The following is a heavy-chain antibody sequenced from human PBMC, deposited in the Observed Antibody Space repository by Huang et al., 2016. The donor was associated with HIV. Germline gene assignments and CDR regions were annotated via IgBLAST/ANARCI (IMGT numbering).Heavy chain of an antibody. CDR1: GGSISSYY. V-gene: IGHV4-59*01. CDR3: ARGPSPWLQEAFDI. D-gene: IGHD5-12*01. Sequence: QVQLQESGPGLVKPSETLSLTCTVSGGSISSYYWSWIRQPPGKGLECIGYIYYSGSTNHNPSLKSRGTISVDTSKNQFALKLRSVTAADTAVYYCARGPSPWLQEAFDIWGQGTMVTVSS. CDR2: IYYSGST. J-gene: IGHJ3*02.